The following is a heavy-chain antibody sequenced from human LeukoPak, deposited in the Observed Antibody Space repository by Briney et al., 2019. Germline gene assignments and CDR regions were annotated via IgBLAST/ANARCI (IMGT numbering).Heavy chain of an antibody. D-gene: IGHD2-2*01. CDR1: GYTFTSYD. CDR3: ARGGPLYCGSTSCYHNAHFDY. V-gene: IGHV1-8*01. Sequence: ASVKVSCKASGYTFTSYDINWVRQATGQGLEWMGWMNPNSGNTGYAQKFQGRVTMTRNTSISTAYMELSSLRSEDTAVYYCARGGPLYCGSTSCYHNAHFDYWGQGTLVTVSS. CDR2: MNPNSGNT. J-gene: IGHJ4*02.